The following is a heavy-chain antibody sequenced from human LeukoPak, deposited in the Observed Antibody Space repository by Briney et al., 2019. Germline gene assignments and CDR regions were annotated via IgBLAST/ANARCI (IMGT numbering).Heavy chain of an antibody. CDR3: ARGRQPAPYYYYGMEV. Sequence: SETLSLTCVVYGGSFSGFYWSWIRQSPGRGLEWIGEINHSGSTNYNPSLKSRVTISVDTSENQFSLKLSFVTAADTAVYYCARGRQPAPYYYYGMEVWGQGTTVTVSS. CDR2: INHSGST. D-gene: IGHD6-13*01. J-gene: IGHJ6*02. CDR1: GGSFSGFY. V-gene: IGHV4-34*01.